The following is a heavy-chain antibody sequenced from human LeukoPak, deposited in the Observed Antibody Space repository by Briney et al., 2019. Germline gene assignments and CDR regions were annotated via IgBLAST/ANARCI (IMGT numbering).Heavy chain of an antibody. CDR3: ARELYYNLYWFDP. V-gene: IGHV4-38-2*02. D-gene: IGHD3-10*01. CDR1: GYSISSGYY. J-gene: IGHJ5*02. CDR2: IYHSGST. Sequence: SETLSLTCTVSGYSISSGYYWGWIRQPPGKGLEWIGSIYHSGSTYYNPSLKSRVTMSVDTSKNQFSLKLSSVTAADTAVYYCARELYYNLYWFDPWGQGTLVTVSS.